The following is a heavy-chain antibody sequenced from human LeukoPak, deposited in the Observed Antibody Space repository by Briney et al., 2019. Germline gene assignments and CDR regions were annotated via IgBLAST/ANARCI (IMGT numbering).Heavy chain of an antibody. CDR2: INPNSGAT. CDR3: AKTARRGGQNWLDP. D-gene: IGHD3-16*01. J-gene: IGHJ5*02. CDR1: GYTFTDYC. V-gene: IGHV1-2*02. Sequence: GASVKVSCKASGYTFTDYCIHWVRQAPGQGLEWVGWINPNSGATNYAQKFHGRVTMASDTSIRTAYMDLNRVGPDDTAVYYCAKTARRGGQNWLDPWGQGTLVTVSS.